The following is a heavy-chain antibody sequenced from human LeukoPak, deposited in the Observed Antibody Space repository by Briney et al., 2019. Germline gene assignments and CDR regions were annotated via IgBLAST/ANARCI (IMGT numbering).Heavy chain of an antibody. D-gene: IGHD1-26*01. Sequence: GGSLRLSCAASGFTFSSYGMHWVRQAPGKGLEWVAVISYDGSDKYSADSVKGRFTISRDNSKNTLYLQMNSLRAEDTAVYYCAKPRSAYYLFDYWGQGTLVTVSS. CDR1: GFTFSSYG. CDR2: ISYDGSDK. V-gene: IGHV3-30*18. CDR3: AKPRSAYYLFDY. J-gene: IGHJ4*02.